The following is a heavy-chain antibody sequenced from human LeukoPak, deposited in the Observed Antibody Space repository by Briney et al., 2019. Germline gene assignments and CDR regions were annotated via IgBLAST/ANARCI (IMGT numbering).Heavy chain of an antibody. CDR3: ARGLMVAAARLYYFDY. V-gene: IGHV4-31*03. CDR1: GGSISSGGYY. Sequence: SETLSLTCTVSGGSISSGGYYWSWIRQHPGKGLEWIGYIYYSGSTYYNPSLKSRVIISVDTSKNQFSLKLSSVTAADTAVYYCARGLMVAAARLYYFDYWGQGTLVTVSS. CDR2: IYYSGST. D-gene: IGHD6-13*01. J-gene: IGHJ4*02.